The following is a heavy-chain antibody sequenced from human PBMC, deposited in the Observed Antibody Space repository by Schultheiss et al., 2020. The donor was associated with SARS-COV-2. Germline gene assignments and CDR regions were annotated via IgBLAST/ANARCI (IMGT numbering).Heavy chain of an antibody. CDR2: IYSGGST. D-gene: IGHD4-11*01. V-gene: IGHV3-53*01. CDR3: AKLSTVTTDLAY. CDR1: GFTVSSNY. Sequence: AGSLRLSCAASGFTVSSNYMSWVRQAPGKGLEWVSVIYSGGSTYYADSVKGRFTISRDNSKNTLYLQMNSLRAEDTAVYYCAKLSTVTTDLAYWGQGTLVTVSS. J-gene: IGHJ4*02.